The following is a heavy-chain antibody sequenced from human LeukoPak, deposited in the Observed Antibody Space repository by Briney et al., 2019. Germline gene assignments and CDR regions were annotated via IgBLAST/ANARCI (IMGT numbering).Heavy chain of an antibody. J-gene: IGHJ4*02. V-gene: IGHV3-7*03. CDR2: IKPDGTEK. CDR1: GFLFSNYW. Sequence: PGGSLRLSCAASGFLFSNYWMSWVRQAPGKGLEWVANIKPDGTEKYYVDSLKGRFTISRDNSKNTLYLQMNSLRAEDTAVYYCAKDISGSRWGQGTLVTVSS. D-gene: IGHD3-10*01. CDR3: AKDISGSR.